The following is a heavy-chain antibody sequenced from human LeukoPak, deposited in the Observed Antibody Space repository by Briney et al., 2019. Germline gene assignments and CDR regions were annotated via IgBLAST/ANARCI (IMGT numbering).Heavy chain of an antibody. J-gene: IGHJ4*02. CDR1: GGSFSGYY. CDR3: ASSGYYSYFDY. Sequence: SETLSLTCAVYGGSFSGYYWSWIRQPPGKGLEWIGEINHSGSTNYNPSLKSRVTISVDTSKNQFSLKPSSVTAADTAVYYCASSGYYSYFDYWGQGTLVTVSS. V-gene: IGHV4-34*01. D-gene: IGHD3-22*01. CDR2: INHSGST.